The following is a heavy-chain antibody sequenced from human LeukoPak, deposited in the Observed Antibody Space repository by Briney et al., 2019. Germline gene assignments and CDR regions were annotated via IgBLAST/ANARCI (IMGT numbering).Heavy chain of an antibody. CDR3: ARDLSAAGTGVYYYYMDV. CDR2: IYTSGST. CDR1: GGSISSYY. V-gene: IGHV4-4*07. Sequence: SETLSLTCTVSGGSISSYYWSWIRQPAVKGLEWIGRIYTSGSTNYNPSLKSRVTMSVDTSKNQFSLKLSSVTAADTAVYYCARDLSAAGTGVYYYYMDVWGKGTTVTISS. D-gene: IGHD6-13*01. J-gene: IGHJ6*03.